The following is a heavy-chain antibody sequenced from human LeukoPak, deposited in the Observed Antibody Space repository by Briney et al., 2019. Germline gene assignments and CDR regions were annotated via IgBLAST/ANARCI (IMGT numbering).Heavy chain of an antibody. J-gene: IGHJ4*02. CDR3: ARSLGTLAKPQDYFDY. CDR2: IYYSGST. Sequence: TLSLTCTVSGGSISSGGYYWSWIRQHPGKGLEWIGYIYYSGSTYYNPSLKSRVTISVDTSKNQFSLKLSSVTAADTAVYYCARSLGTLAKPQDYFDYWGQGTLVTVSS. CDR1: GGSISSGGYY. V-gene: IGHV4-31*03. D-gene: IGHD1-1*01.